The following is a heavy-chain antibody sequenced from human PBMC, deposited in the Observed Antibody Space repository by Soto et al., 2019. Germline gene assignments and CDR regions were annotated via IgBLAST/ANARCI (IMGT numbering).Heavy chain of an antibody. Sequence: SLTCTVSGGSISSYYWSWIRQPPGKGLEWIGYIYYSGSTNYNPSLKSRVTISVDTSKNQFSLKLSSVTAADTAVYYCARGRLFYYFDYWGQGTLVTVSS. J-gene: IGHJ4*02. CDR1: GGSISSYY. CDR3: ARGRLFYYFDY. D-gene: IGHD2-21*01. V-gene: IGHV4-59*01. CDR2: IYYSGST.